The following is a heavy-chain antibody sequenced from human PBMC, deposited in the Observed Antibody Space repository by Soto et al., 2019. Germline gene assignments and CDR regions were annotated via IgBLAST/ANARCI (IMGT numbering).Heavy chain of an antibody. CDR2: ISWDSGTI. V-gene: IGHV3-9*01. D-gene: IGHD5-12*01. CDR1: GFTFDNCG. J-gene: IGHJ5*02. Sequence: LRLSCAASGFTFDNCGMDWVLQAPGKGLEWVSGISWDSGTIGYADSVKGRFIISRDDAKNSMYLQMNSLRGEDTALYYCVQGRYPTMATPLDRWGQGTLVTVSS. CDR3: VQGRYPTMATPLDR.